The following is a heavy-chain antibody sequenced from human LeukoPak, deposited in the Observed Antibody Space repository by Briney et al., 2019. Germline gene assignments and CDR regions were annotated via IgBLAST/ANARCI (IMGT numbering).Heavy chain of an antibody. CDR2: ISYDGSNK. V-gene: IGHV3-30*04. D-gene: IGHD3-9*01. CDR1: GFTFSSYA. Sequence: QPGRSLRLSCAASGFTFSSYAMHWVRQAPGKGLEWVAVISYDGSNKYYADSVKGRFTISRDNSKNTLYLQMNSLRAEDAAVYYCARSNFPIRYFDWSQTGYYGMDVWGKGTTVTVS. CDR3: ARSNFPIRYFDWSQTGYYGMDV. J-gene: IGHJ6*04.